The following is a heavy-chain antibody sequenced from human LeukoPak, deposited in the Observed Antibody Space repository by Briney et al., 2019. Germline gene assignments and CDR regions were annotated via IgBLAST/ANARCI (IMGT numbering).Heavy chain of an antibody. CDR3: AKDYGQLWWFDP. CDR1: GFTFDDYA. Sequence: GGSLRLSCAASGFTFDDYAMHWVRQAPGKGLGWVSLISGDGGSTYYADSVKGRFTISRDNSKNSLYLQMNSLRTEDTALYYCAKDYGQLWWFDPWGQGTLVTVSS. V-gene: IGHV3-43*02. D-gene: IGHD6-6*01. CDR2: ISGDGGST. J-gene: IGHJ5*02.